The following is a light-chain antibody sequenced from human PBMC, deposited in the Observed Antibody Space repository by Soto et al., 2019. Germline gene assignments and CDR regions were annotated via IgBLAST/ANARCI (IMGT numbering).Light chain of an antibody. V-gene: IGLV2-14*01. Sequence: QSALTQPASESGSPGQSITISCTGSSSDVGGYKYVSWYQQHPGKAPKLLIYEVSNRPSGLSNRFSGSKSGNTASLTISGLQAEDEADYYCSSYTSTSRVFGGGTKLTVL. CDR2: EVS. J-gene: IGLJ3*02. CDR1: SSDVGGYKY. CDR3: SSYTSTSRV.